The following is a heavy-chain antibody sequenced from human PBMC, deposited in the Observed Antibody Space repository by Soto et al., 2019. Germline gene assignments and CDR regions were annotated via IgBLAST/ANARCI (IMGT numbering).Heavy chain of an antibody. CDR2: ISRGGGDT. Sequence: VQLVESGGGLVKPGGSLRLSCAASGLSFSDYSMTWIRQAPGNGPEWVARISRGGGDTEYADTVKGRFTISRDNAKNSLYLQMDSMRAEDTAVYYCTRGGRSTSYYWEFWGQGTLVTVSS. CDR3: TRGGRSTSYYWEF. D-gene: IGHD3-10*01. J-gene: IGHJ4*02. V-gene: IGHV3-11*06. CDR1: GLSFSDYS.